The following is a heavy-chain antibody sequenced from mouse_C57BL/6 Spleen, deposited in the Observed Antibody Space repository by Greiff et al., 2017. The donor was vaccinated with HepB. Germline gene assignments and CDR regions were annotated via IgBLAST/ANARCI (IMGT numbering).Heavy chain of an antibody. D-gene: IGHD3-3*01. Sequence: EVQVVESGGGLVKPGGSLKLSCAASGFTFSSYAMSWVRQTPEKRLEWVATISDGGSYTYYPDNVKGRFTISRDNAKNNLYLQMSHLKSEDTAMYYCARDGAAYYAMDYWGQGTSVTVSS. CDR1: GFTFSSYA. CDR3: ARDGAAYYAMDY. V-gene: IGHV5-4*01. J-gene: IGHJ4*01. CDR2: ISDGGSYT.